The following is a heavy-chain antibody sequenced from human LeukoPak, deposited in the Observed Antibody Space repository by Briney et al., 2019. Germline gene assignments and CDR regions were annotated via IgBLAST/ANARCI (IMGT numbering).Heavy chain of an antibody. J-gene: IGHJ4*02. D-gene: IGHD3-22*01. CDR1: GFTFSSYW. V-gene: IGHV3-74*01. Sequence: GGSLRLSCAASGFTFSSYWMHWVRQAQGKGLVWVSRINRDGSTASYADSVRGRFTISRDNAKNTLYLQMNSLRAEDTAVYYCARDRGYYDSSGYYSFDYWGQGTLVTVSS. CDR3: ARDRGYYDSSGYYSFDY. CDR2: INRDGSTA.